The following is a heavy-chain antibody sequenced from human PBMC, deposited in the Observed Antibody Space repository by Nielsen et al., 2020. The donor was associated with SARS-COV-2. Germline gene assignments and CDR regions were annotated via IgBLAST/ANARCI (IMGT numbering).Heavy chain of an antibody. CDR2: ITNDESKI. CDR1: GFTFRRFG. CDR3: TSEMAT. J-gene: IGHJ4*02. V-gene: IGHV3-30*03. Sequence: GESLKISCAASGFTFRRFGMHWVRQAPGKGLEWVALITNDESKIYYSASVKGRFTISRDNSNKILYLQMNSLRPEDTAVYYCTSEMATWGQGTPVTVSS. D-gene: IGHD5-24*01.